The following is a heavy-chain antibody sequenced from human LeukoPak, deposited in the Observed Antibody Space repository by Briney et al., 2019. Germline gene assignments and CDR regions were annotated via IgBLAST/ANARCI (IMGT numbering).Heavy chain of an antibody. Sequence: GESLKISCKGSGYSFTSYWIGWVRQMPGKGLEWTGIIYPGDSDTRYSPSFQGQVTISADKSISTAYLQWSSPKASDTAIYYCARGKIGYSYGSYYWGQGTLVTVSS. D-gene: IGHD5-18*01. V-gene: IGHV5-51*01. CDR1: GYSFTSYW. CDR2: IYPGDSDT. CDR3: ARGKIGYSYGSYY. J-gene: IGHJ4*02.